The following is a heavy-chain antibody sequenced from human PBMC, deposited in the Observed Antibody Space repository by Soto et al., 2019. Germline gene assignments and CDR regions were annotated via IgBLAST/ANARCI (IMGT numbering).Heavy chain of an antibody. D-gene: IGHD2-15*01. V-gene: IGHV4-4*02. CDR2: IYHSGST. Sequence: TSETLSLTCAVSGGSISSSNWWSWVRQPPGKGLEWIGEIYHSGSTNYNPSLKSRVTISVDKSKNQFSLKLSSVTAADTAVYYCARDRRGGCSGGSCYSYYYYGMDVWGQGTTVTVSS. CDR3: ARDRRGGCSGGSCYSYYYYGMDV. CDR1: GGSISSSNW. J-gene: IGHJ6*02.